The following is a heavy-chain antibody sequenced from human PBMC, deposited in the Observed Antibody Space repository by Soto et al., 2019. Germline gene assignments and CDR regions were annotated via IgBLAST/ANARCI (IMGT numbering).Heavy chain of an antibody. D-gene: IGHD6-13*01. V-gene: IGHV4-39*01. CDR3: ARRPYSSSPNYYFDY. J-gene: IGHJ4*02. CDR1: GGSISSSSYY. Sequence: SETLSLTCTVSGGSISSSSYYWGWIRQPPGKGLEWIGSIYYSGSTYYNPSLKSRVTISVDTSKNQFSLKLSSVTAADTAVYYCARRPYSSSPNYYFDYWGQGTLVTVSS. CDR2: IYYSGST.